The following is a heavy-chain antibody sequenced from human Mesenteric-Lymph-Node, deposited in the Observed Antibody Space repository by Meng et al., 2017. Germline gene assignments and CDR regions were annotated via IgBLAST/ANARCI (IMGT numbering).Heavy chain of an antibody. CDR1: GFTFSSYA. D-gene: IGHD2-21*02. CDR3: TKDFVTGDRKLFFNY. V-gene: IGHV3-30*04. J-gene: IGHJ4*02. Sequence: GGSLRLSCAASGFTFSSYAMHWVRQAPGKGLEWVAVISYDGSNKYYADSVKGRFTISRDNSKNMLFLQMNSLGVEDTAIYYCTKDFVTGDRKLFFNYWGQGTLVTVSS. CDR2: ISYDGSNK.